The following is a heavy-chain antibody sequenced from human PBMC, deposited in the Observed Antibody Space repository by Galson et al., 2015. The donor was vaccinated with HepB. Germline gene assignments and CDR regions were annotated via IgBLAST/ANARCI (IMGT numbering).Heavy chain of an antibody. CDR3: ARQSGSAFDI. CDR2: IYPGNSDT. J-gene: IGHJ3*02. CDR1: GSYFPSDW. V-gene: IGHV5-51*01. Sequence: QSGAEVKKAGESLKISCKGSGSYFPSDWIGWVRQMPGKGLEWMGTIYPGNSDTRYSPSFQGRVNMSGDKSINTAYLQWSSLKASDTAMYYCARQSGSAFDIWGQGTMVTVSS.